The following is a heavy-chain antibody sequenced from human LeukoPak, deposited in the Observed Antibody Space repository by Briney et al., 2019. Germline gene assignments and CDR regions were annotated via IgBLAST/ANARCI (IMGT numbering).Heavy chain of an antibody. CDR2: MSHTGAT. V-gene: IGHV4-34*01. Sequence: SETLSLTCAVFGGSFSGYYWSWIRQSPEKGLEWIGEMSHTGATNYNPSLKSRVTVDTSKKQFSLNLRSVTAADTAVYYCARGPHYNILTGGMDVWGQGTTVIVSS. D-gene: IGHD3-9*01. CDR1: GGSFSGYY. CDR3: ARGPHYNILTGGMDV. J-gene: IGHJ6*02.